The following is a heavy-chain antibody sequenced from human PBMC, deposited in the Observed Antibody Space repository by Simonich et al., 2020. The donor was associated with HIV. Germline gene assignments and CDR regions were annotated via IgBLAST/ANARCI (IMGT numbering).Heavy chain of an antibody. Sequence: EVQLVESGGGLVQPGRSLRLSCAASGFTFDDYAMHWVRKAPGKGLEWGSGISWNSGSIGYADSVKGRLTISRDNAKNSLYLQMNSLRAEDTALYYCAKDKGAYYGSGSPVYWGQGTLVTVSS. CDR1: GFTFDDYA. CDR3: AKDKGAYYGSGSPVY. V-gene: IGHV3-9*01. J-gene: IGHJ4*02. CDR2: ISWNSGSI. D-gene: IGHD3-10*01.